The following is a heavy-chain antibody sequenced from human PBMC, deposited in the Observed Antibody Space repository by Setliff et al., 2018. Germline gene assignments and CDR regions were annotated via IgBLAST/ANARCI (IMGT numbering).Heavy chain of an antibody. J-gene: IGHJ4*02. CDR3: ARGRDFWSGYLVY. CDR2: INPNSGGT. CDR1: GYTFTGYY. Sequence: ASVKVSCKASGYTFTGYYMHWVRQAPGQGLEWMGWINPNSGGTNYAQKFQGWVTMTRGTSISTAYMELSRLRSDDTAVYYCARGRDFWSGYLVYWGQGTLVTVFS. D-gene: IGHD3-3*01. V-gene: IGHV1-2*04.